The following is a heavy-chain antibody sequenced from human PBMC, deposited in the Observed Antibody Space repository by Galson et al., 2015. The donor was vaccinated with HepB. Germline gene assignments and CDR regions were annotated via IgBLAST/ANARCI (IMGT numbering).Heavy chain of an antibody. CDR2: IKQDGSEK. D-gene: IGHD6-19*01. CDR1: GFTFSSYW. J-gene: IGHJ6*02. Sequence: SLRLSCAASGFTFSSYWMSWVRQAPGKGLEWVANIKQDGSEKYYVDSVKGRFTISRDNAKNSLYLQMNSLRAEDTAVYYCARDQGDSSGWSDHRFWYYYGMDVWGQGTTVTVSS. V-gene: IGHV3-7*03. CDR3: ARDQGDSSGWSDHRFWYYYGMDV.